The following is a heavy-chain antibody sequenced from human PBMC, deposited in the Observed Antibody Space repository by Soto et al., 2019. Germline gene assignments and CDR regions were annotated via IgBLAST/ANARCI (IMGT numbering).Heavy chain of an antibody. CDR2: ISGSGDST. CDR3: AKEGGSSTHYYYYYMDV. D-gene: IGHD3-10*01. J-gene: IGHJ6*03. CDR1: RFTFSRYA. V-gene: IGHV3-23*01. Sequence: EVQLLESGGGVVQPGGSLRLSCAASRFTFSRYAMSWVRQAPGKGLEWVSVISGSGDSTYYADSVKGRFTISRDNSKNTLDLQMNSLRAEDTAVYYCAKEGGSSTHYYYYYMDVWGKGTSVTVSS.